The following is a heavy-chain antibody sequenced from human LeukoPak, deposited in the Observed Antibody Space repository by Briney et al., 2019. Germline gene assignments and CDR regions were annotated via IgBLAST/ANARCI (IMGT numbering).Heavy chain of an antibody. CDR1: GGSISSSSYY. CDR3: ARAPDFWSGYYDY. J-gene: IGHJ4*02. Sequence: SETLSLTCTVSGGSISSSSYYWGWIRQPPGKGLEWIGSIYYSGSTNYNPSLKSRVTISVDTSKNQFSLKLSSVTAADTAVYYCARAPDFWSGYYDYWGQGTLVTVSS. D-gene: IGHD3-3*01. CDR2: IYYSGST. V-gene: IGHV4-39*07.